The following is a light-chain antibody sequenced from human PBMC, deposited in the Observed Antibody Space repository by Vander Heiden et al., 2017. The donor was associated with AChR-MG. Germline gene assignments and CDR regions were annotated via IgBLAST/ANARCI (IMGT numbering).Light chain of an antibody. CDR3: QQDNSYPLT. CDR2: KSS. Sequence: DIQMTQSPSTLSASVRDRVTITCRASQYINTWLALYQQKPGKAPKLLIYKSSTLGSGGPSRFSGSGSGTRFALSLRSLQPDDFATFYCQQDNSYPLTFGGGTKVEIK. V-gene: IGKV1-5*03. CDR1: QYINTW. J-gene: IGKJ4*01.